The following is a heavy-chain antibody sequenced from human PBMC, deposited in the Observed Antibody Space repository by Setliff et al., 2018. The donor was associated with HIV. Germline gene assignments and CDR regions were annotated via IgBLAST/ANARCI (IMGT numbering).Heavy chain of an antibody. CDR2: INPSGGIT. J-gene: IGHJ4*02. V-gene: IGHV1-46*01. Sequence: KVSCKAAGYTLTNYHMHWVRQAPGQGLEWMGVINPSGGITTSAQKFLGRVTMTKDTSTSTVYMEVSNLKSEDTAVYYCASAPLTTVTTGPRYYLDSWGQGTLVTVSS. CDR3: ASAPLTTVTTGPRYYLDS. D-gene: IGHD4-17*01. CDR1: GYTLTNYH.